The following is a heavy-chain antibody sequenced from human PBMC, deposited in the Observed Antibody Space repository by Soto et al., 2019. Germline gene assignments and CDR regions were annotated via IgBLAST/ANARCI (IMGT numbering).Heavy chain of an antibody. CDR1: GGSISSYY. J-gene: IGHJ5*02. V-gene: IGHV4-4*07. Sequence: QVQLQESGPGLVKPSETLSLICTVSGGSISSYYWSWIRQPAGKGLEWIGRIYTSGSTNYNPSLKRRVTMSLDTSKNQFSLKLTSVTAADTAVYYCARDLIAARSNWFDPWGQGTLVTVSS. CDR2: IYTSGST. CDR3: ARDLIAARSNWFDP. D-gene: IGHD6-6*01.